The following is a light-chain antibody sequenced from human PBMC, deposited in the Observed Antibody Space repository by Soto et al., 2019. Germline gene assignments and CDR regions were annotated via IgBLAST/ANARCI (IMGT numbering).Light chain of an antibody. CDR2: STY. Sequence: CVLTQPPSTGWTPGQRVTSSCCGSSSNMESNTVTCYQPLPRTAPQLVIYSTYDRPSGLPDRFSGSTSGTSASLVIRGLQSEDEAAYYCAAWDDILNGYVFGGGTKVNVL. V-gene: IGLV1-44*01. CDR1: SSNMESNT. CDR3: AAWDDILNGYV. J-gene: IGLJ1*01.